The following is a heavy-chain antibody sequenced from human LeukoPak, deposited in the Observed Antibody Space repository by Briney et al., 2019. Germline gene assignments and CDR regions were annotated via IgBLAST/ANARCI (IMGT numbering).Heavy chain of an antibody. Sequence: GASVKVSCKASGYTFTSYFMYWMRQAPGQGLEWMGLINPRGGSTRYAQKFQGRVTMTRDTSTSTVYMELSRLRSDDTAVYYWARSRWLPGFDYWGQGTLVTVSS. J-gene: IGHJ4*02. D-gene: IGHD3-9*01. CDR3: ARSRWLPGFDY. CDR2: INPRGGST. CDR1: GYTFTSYF. V-gene: IGHV1-46*01.